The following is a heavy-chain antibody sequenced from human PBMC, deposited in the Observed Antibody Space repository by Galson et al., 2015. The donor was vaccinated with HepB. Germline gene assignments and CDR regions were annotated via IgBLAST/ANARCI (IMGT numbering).Heavy chain of an antibody. V-gene: IGHV3-15*01. CDR1: GFPFQSAR. Sequence: SLRLSCAVSGFPFQSARMTWVRQGPGKGLEWVGRIKSKVDGGTTDYAAPVKERFIISRDDSKNMLYLQLNSLKIEDTGVYYCTTGVVIASNEGFDIWGQGTRVIVS. CDR2: IKSKVDGGTT. J-gene: IGHJ3*02. D-gene: IGHD2-21*01. CDR3: TTGVVIASNEGFDI.